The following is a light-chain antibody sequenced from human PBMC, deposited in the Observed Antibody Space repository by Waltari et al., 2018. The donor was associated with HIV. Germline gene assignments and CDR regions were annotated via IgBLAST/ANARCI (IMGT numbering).Light chain of an antibody. V-gene: IGKV4-1*01. J-gene: IGKJ5*01. CDR3: QQHYDSPIT. CDR1: QSVLYSSNNKTY. Sequence: DIVMTQSPYSLAVSLGERSTINCKSSQSVLYSSNNKTYLAWYQQKSGQPPKLLISWESTRESGVPDRFSGSGSGTDFTLTISSLQAEDVAVYYCQQHYDSPITFGQGTRLEIK. CDR2: WES.